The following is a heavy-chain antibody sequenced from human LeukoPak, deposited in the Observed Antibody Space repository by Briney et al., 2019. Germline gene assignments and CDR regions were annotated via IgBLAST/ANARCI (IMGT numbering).Heavy chain of an antibody. CDR3: ARKYYDYVWGSYRPNAFDI. CDR1: GGSISSYY. V-gene: IGHV4-59*01. J-gene: IGHJ3*02. CDR2: IYYSGST. D-gene: IGHD3-16*02. Sequence: ASETLSRTCTVSGGSISSYYWSWIRQPPGKGLEWIGYIYYSGSTNYNPSLKSRVTISVDTSKNQFSLKLSSVTAADTAVYYCARKYYDYVWGSYRPNAFDIWGQGAMVTVSS.